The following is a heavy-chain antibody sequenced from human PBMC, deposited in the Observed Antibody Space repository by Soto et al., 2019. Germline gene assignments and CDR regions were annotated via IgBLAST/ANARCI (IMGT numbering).Heavy chain of an antibody. CDR3: ARDSRIVFFDY. CDR1: GGSISSGGYY. Sequence: TLSLTCTVSGGSISSGGYYWSWIRQHPGKGLEWIGYIYYSGSTYYNPSLKSRVTISVDTSKNQFSLNLTSVTAADTAVYYCARDSRIVFFDYWGQGTLVTVSS. V-gene: IGHV4-31*03. D-gene: IGHD2-2*01. CDR2: IYYSGST. J-gene: IGHJ4*02.